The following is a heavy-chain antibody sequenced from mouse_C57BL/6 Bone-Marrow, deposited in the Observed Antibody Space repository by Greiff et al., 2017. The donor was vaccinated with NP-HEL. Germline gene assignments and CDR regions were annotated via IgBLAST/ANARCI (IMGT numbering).Heavy chain of an antibody. J-gene: IGHJ4*01. Sequence: VKLVESGPGLVQPSQSLSITCTVSGFSLTSYGVHWVRQSPGKGLEWLGVIWSGGSTDYNAAFISRLSISKDNSKSQVFFKMNSLQADDTAIYYCARNIYYYGSSYGPYAMDYWGQGTSVTVSS. D-gene: IGHD1-1*01. CDR3: ARNIYYYGSSYGPYAMDY. CDR2: IWSGGST. CDR1: GFSLTSYG. V-gene: IGHV2-2*01.